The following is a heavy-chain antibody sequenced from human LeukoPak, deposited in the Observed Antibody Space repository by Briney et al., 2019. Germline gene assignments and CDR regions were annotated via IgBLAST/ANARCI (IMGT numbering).Heavy chain of an antibody. CDR1: GFTFSSYS. V-gene: IGHV3-21*01. D-gene: IGHD2-21*01. CDR3: ANDLAVNGY. CDR2: ITTSSTYI. Sequence: GGSLRLSCAASGFTFSSYSMSWVRQAPGKRLEWVSSITTSSTYISYADSVKGRFTISRDNSKNTLYLQMNSLRAEDTAGYYCANDLAVNGYWGQGTLVTVSS. J-gene: IGHJ4*02.